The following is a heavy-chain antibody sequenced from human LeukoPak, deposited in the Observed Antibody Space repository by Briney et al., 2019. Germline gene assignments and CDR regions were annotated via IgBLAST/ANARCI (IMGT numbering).Heavy chain of an antibody. Sequence: ASVKVSCKASGYTSTGYYMHWVRQAPGQGLEWMGWINPNSGGTNYAQKFQGRVTMTRDTSISTAYMELSRLRSDDTAVYYCARDPDRCSGGSCYSEYYYYGMDVWGQGTTVTVSS. V-gene: IGHV1-2*02. J-gene: IGHJ6*02. CDR1: GYTSTGYY. CDR2: INPNSGGT. CDR3: ARDPDRCSGGSCYSEYYYYGMDV. D-gene: IGHD2-15*01.